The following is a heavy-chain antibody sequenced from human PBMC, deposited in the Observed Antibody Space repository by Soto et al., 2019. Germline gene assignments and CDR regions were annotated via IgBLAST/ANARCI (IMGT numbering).Heavy chain of an antibody. Sequence: EVQLVESGGGLVQPGGSLRLSCAASGFTFSSYWMSWVRQAPGKGLEWVAKIKQDGSEKYYVDSAKGRFTISRDNAKNSMYLQMNSLRTEDTAVYYCASTGYSSSWYYFDYWGQRTLVTVSS. CDR3: ASTGYSSSWYYFDY. D-gene: IGHD6-13*01. CDR2: IKQDGSEK. J-gene: IGHJ4*02. V-gene: IGHV3-7*01. CDR1: GFTFSSYW.